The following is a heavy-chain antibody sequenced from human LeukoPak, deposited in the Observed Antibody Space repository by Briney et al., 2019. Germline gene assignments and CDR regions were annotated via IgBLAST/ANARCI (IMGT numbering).Heavy chain of an antibody. J-gene: IGHJ3*02. CDR3: ARDKSNGRGLNAFDI. V-gene: IGHV1-2*02. CDR1: GYTFTGYY. Sequence: ASVKVSCKASGYTFTGYYMHWVRQAPGQGLEWMGWINPNSGGTNYAQKFQGRVTMTRDTSISTAYMELSRLRSDDTAVYYCARDKSNGRGLNAFDIWGQGTMVTVSS. CDR2: INPNSGGT. D-gene: IGHD3-10*01.